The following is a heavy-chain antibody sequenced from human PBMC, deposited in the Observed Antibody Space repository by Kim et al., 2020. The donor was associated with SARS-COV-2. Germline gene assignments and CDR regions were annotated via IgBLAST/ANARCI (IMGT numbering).Heavy chain of an antibody. D-gene: IGHD2-2*01. V-gene: IGHV4-34*01. CDR1: GGSFSGYY. CDR3: ARKGGCSSTSCYFGFDVFRNWFDP. Sequence: SETLSLTCAVYGGSFSGYYWSWIRQPPGKGLEWIGEINHSGSTNYNPSLKSRVTISVDTSKNQFSLKLSSVTAADTAVYYCARKGGCSSTSCYFGFDVFRNWFDPWGQGTLVTVSS. J-gene: IGHJ5*02. CDR2: INHSGST.